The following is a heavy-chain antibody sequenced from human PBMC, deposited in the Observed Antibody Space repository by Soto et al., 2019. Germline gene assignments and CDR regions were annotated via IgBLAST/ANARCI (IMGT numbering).Heavy chain of an antibody. J-gene: IGHJ5*02. CDR1: GGSISSYY. V-gene: IGHV4-59*01. CDR3: ARSQWLVWEGWFDP. CDR2: IYYSGST. D-gene: IGHD6-19*01. Sequence: SETLSLTCTVSGGSISSYYWSWIRQPPGKGLEWIGYIYYSGSTNYNPSLKGRVTISVDTSKNQFSLKLSSVTAADTAVYYCARSQWLVWEGWFDPWGQGTLVTVSS.